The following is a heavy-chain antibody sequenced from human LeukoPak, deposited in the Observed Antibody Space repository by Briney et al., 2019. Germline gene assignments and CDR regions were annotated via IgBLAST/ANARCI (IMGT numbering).Heavy chain of an antibody. Sequence: ASVKVSFKASGYTFTGYYVHWVRQAPGQGLEWMGWINPNNGGTNYAQKVQGGVTMTRDTPISTAYMELSRLRSDDTAVYYCARGDHYAILTGYQTPSHLSDYWGQGTLVTVSS. J-gene: IGHJ4*02. D-gene: IGHD3-9*01. CDR1: GYTFTGYY. CDR3: ARGDHYAILTGYQTPSHLSDY. CDR2: INPNNGGT. V-gene: IGHV1-2*02.